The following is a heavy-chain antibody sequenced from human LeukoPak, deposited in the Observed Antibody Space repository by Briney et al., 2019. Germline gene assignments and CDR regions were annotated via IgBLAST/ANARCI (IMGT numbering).Heavy chain of an antibody. Sequence: PGRSLRLSCAASGFTVSSTYMTWVRQAPGKGLEWVSSISSSGSYTYYADSMKGRFTISRDNAKNSLYLQMNSLRVEDTAVYYCASTTGYASSWANDYWGQGTLVTVSS. CDR1: GFTVSSTY. D-gene: IGHD6-13*01. CDR2: ISSSGSYT. V-gene: IGHV3-21*01. CDR3: ASTTGYASSWANDY. J-gene: IGHJ4*02.